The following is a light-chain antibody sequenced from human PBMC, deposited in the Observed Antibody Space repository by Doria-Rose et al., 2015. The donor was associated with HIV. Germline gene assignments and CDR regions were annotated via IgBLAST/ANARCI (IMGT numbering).Light chain of an antibody. J-gene: IGKJ1*01. V-gene: IGKV3-20*01. CDR2: GAS. Sequence: TQSPGTLSLSPGERATLSCRASQSASANYLAWYQQRPGQSPRLLIYGASSRATDISDRFSGRWSGTDFTLTISRLEPEDFAVYYCHQYASSRTFGQGTKVEIK. CDR3: HQYASSRT. CDR1: QSASANY.